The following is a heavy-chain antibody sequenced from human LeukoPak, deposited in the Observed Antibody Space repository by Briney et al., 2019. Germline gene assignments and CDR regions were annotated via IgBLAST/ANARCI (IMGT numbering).Heavy chain of an antibody. D-gene: IGHD3-3*01. J-gene: IGHJ6*04. Sequence: PSETLSLTCTVSGGSVSSHTYYWGWIRQPPGKGLEWIGSIYYSGITYYNPSLKSRVTISVDTSKNQFSLKLSSVTAADTAVYYCARSPLYYDFWSGYYLMDVWGKGTTVTVSS. CDR1: GGSVSSHTYY. CDR3: ARSPLYYDFWSGYYLMDV. CDR2: IYYSGIT. V-gene: IGHV4-39*01.